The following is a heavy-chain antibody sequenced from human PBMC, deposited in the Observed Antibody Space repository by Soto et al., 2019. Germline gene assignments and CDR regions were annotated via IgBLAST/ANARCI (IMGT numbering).Heavy chain of an antibody. J-gene: IGHJ6*02. CDR1: GYTFTSYD. D-gene: IGHD3-3*01. CDR3: ARTLYDFWSGYYRGNGMDV. Sequence: ASVKVSCKASGYTFTSYDINWVRQATGQGLEWMGWMNPNSGNTGYAQKFQGRVTMTRNTSISTAYMELSSLRSEDTAVYYCARTLYDFWSGYYRGNGMDVWGQGTTVTVSS. V-gene: IGHV1-8*01. CDR2: MNPNSGNT.